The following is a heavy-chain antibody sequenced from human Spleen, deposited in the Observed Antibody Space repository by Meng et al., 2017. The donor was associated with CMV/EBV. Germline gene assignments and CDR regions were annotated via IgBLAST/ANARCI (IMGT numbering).Heavy chain of an antibody. Sequence: VRVVQAGAEVKKAGDSVKVSCKASGYTFTSYGISWGRQAPGQGREWMGWISAYNGNTNYAQKLQGRVTMTTDTSTSTAYMELRSLRSDDTAVYYCARDHYYDRSGYYWGVVWGQGTLVTVSS. CDR3: ARDHYYDRSGYYWGVV. V-gene: IGHV1-18*01. D-gene: IGHD3-22*01. CDR1: GYTFTSYG. J-gene: IGHJ4*02. CDR2: ISAYNGNT.